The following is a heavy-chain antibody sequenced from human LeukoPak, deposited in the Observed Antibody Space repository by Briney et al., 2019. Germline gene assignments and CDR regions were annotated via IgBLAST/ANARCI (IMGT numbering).Heavy chain of an antibody. V-gene: IGHV3-7*01. CDR2: IKEDGSEQ. J-gene: IGHJ4*02. D-gene: IGHD1-26*01. Sequence: GGSLRLSCAASAFTFSSYWMSWVRQAPGKGLEWVANIKEDGSEQYYVDSLKGRFTISRDNAKNSLYLQMNSLRAEDTAVYYCVRDSYSGDLDYWGQGTLVTVSS. CDR1: AFTFSSYW. CDR3: VRDSYSGDLDY.